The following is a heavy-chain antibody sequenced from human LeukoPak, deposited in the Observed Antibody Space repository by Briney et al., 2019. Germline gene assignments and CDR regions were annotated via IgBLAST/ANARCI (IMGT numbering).Heavy chain of an antibody. CDR3: ARSQSSGYYLYYFDY. CDR1: GGSISSGDYY. J-gene: IGHJ4*02. V-gene: IGHV4-30-4*08. Sequence: SQTLSLTCTVSGGSISSGDYYWSWIRQPPGKGLEWIGYIYYSGSTYYNPSLKSRVTISVDTSKNQFSLKLSSVTAADTAVYYCARSQSSGYYLYYFDYWGQGTLVTVSS. CDR2: IYYSGST. D-gene: IGHD3-22*01.